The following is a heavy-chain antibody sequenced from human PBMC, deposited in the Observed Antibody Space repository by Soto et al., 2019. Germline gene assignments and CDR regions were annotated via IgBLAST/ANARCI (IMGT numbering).Heavy chain of an antibody. J-gene: IGHJ6*03. Sequence: VQLVQSGAEVKRPGSSVKVSRKAPVGTFSVYKIAWVRQARAQGLEWEERNIPKLGITNYAHKSQDRVRMTADKATSTAYMELTSLRYEDTAVYFCARVEGTRTTTFYHCMDVWREGTAVTVS. CDR3: ARVEGTRTTTFYHCMDV. V-gene: IGHV1-69*02. CDR1: VGTFSVYK. D-gene: IGHD4-17*01. CDR2: NIPKLGIT.